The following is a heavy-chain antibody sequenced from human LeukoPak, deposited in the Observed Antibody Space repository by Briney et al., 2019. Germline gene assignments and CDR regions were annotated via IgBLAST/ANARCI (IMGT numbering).Heavy chain of an antibody. CDR2: ISSSSSTI. CDR1: GFTFSSYS. Sequence: GGSLRLSCAASGFTFSSYSMNWVRQAPGKGLEWVSYISSSSSTIYYADSVKGRFAISRDNAKNSLYLQMNSLRAEDTAVYYCARESIVLMVYAMDVWGKGTTVTVSS. V-gene: IGHV3-48*01. CDR3: ARESIVLMVYAMDV. J-gene: IGHJ6*04. D-gene: IGHD2-8*01.